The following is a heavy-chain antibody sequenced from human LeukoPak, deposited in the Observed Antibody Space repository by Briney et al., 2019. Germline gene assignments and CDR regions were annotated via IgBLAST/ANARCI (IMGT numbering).Heavy chain of an antibody. J-gene: IGHJ3*02. CDR1: GGSISSGDYY. CDR3: ARDPYSSWDAFDI. Sequence: ASETLSLTCTVSGGSISSGDYYWSWIRQPPGKGLEWIGYIYYSGSTYYNPSLKSRVTISVDTSKNQFSLKLSSVTAADTAVYYCARDPYSSWDAFDIWGQGTMVTVSS. CDR2: IYYSGST. V-gene: IGHV4-30-4*08. D-gene: IGHD6-13*01.